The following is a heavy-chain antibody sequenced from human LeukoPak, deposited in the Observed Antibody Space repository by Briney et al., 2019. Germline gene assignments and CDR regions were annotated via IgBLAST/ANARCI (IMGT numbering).Heavy chain of an antibody. CDR3: ASETLRITMVRGVRYGWFDP. CDR2: IYTSGST. D-gene: IGHD3-10*01. Sequence: SETLSLTCTVSGGSISSYYWSWIRQPAGKGLEWIGRIYTSGSTNYNPSLKSRVTMSVDTSKNQFSLKLSSVTAADTAVYYCASETLRITMVRGVRYGWFDPWGQGTLVTVSS. V-gene: IGHV4-4*07. CDR1: GGSISSYY. J-gene: IGHJ5*02.